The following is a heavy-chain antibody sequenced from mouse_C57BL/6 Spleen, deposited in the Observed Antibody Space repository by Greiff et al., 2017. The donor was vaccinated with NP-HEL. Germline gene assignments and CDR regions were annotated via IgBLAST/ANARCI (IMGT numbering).Heavy chain of an antibody. J-gene: IGHJ3*01. CDR1: GFTFSNYW. CDR2: IRLKSDNYAT. V-gene: IGHV6-3*01. Sequence: EVQLQESGGGLVQPGGSMKLSCVASGFTFSNYWMNWVRQSPEKGLEWVAQIRLKSDNYATHYAESVKGRFTISRDDSNSSVYLQMNHLRAEDTGIYYCMDYEFAYWGQGTLVTVSA. D-gene: IGHD1-1*01. CDR3: MDYEFAY.